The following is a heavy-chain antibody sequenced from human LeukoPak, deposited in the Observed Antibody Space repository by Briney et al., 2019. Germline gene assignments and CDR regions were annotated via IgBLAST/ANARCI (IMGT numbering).Heavy chain of an antibody. J-gene: IGHJ5*02. Sequence: GGSLRLSCAASGFTFSSYSMNWVRQAPGKGLEWVSYISSSSSTIYYADSVKGRFTISRDNAKSSLYLQMNSLRAEDTAVYYCARGTTVTTFDPWGQGTLVTVSS. CDR2: ISSSSSTI. CDR1: GFTFSSYS. D-gene: IGHD4-17*01. V-gene: IGHV3-48*01. CDR3: ARGTTVTTFDP.